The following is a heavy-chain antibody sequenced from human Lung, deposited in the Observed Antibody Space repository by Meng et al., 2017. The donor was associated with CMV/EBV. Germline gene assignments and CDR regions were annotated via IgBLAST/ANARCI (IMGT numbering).Heavy chain of an antibody. J-gene: IGHJ4*02. CDR1: GLIFQDYT. Sequence: SFTGSGLIFQDYTMHLVRQLPGNGLEWVEGINWNNGNIFYADSVKGRFTISRDKAKNSLYLQMNSLRAEDTALSYCAKDGVGAATTYYFEYWGQGTLVTVSS. CDR3: AKDGVGAATTYYFEY. CDR2: INWNNGNI. V-gene: IGHV3-9*01. D-gene: IGHD4-11*01.